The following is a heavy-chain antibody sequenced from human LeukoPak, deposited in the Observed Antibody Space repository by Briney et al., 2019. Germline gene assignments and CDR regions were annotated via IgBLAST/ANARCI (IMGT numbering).Heavy chain of an antibody. CDR1: GASISNYY. CDR3: ARDGTAGQQSYYYYMDV. V-gene: IGHV4-4*07. J-gene: IGHJ6*03. D-gene: IGHD6-13*01. Sequence: SETLSLTCTDSGASISNYYWSWIRQPAGKALEWIGRIYTSGSTNYNPSLNSRVTMSVDTSKNQFSLKLTSVTAADTALYYCARDGTAGQQSYYYYMDVWGKGTPVTVSS. CDR2: IYTSGST.